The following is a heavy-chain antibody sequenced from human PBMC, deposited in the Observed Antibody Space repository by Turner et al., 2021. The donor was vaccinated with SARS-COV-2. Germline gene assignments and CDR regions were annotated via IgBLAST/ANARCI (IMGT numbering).Heavy chain of an antibody. CDR1: GGSISSGGYY. V-gene: IGHV4-31*03. CDR3: AGIGYFDWAYYFDY. J-gene: IGHJ4*02. CDR2: IYYSGSN. D-gene: IGHD3-9*01. Sequence: QVQLHASGPRLVKPSQTLSVTCPVSGGSISSGGYYWSWLRQHPGKGLEWIGYIYYSGSNYYNPSLKSGVTITVNTSKKHSSQKLSTGIAAEAAVYYCAGIGYFDWAYYFDYWGQGTLVTVSS.